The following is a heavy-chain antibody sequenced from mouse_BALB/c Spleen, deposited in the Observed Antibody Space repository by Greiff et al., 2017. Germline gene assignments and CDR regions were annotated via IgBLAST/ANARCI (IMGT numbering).Heavy chain of an antibody. V-gene: IGHV5-9-4*01. Sequence: EVKLVESGGGLVKPGGSLKLSCAASGFTFSSYAMSWVRQSPEKRLEWVAEISSGGSYTYYPDTVTGRFTISRDNAKNTLYLEMSSLRSEDTAMYYCARGDGSRAYYAMDYWGQGTSVTVSS. D-gene: IGHD1-1*01. CDR2: ISSGGSYT. CDR3: ARGDGSRAYYAMDY. CDR1: GFTFSSYA. J-gene: IGHJ4*01.